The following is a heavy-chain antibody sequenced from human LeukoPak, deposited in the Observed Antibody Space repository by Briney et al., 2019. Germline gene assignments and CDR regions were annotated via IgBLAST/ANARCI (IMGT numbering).Heavy chain of an antibody. Sequence: GASVKVSCKASGYTFTDYYMHWVRQAPGQGLEWMGCINTYSGGTNNAQNFQGRVPMTRDTSIGTAYMELSRLRTDDTAVYYCARAAGYSSGWHIDYWGQGTLVTVSS. CDR3: ARAAGYSSGWHIDY. D-gene: IGHD6-19*01. CDR1: GYTFTDYY. CDR2: INTYSGGT. J-gene: IGHJ4*02. V-gene: IGHV1-2*02.